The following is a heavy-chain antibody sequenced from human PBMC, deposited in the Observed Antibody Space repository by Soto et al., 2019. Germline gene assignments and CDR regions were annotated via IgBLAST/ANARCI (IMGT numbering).Heavy chain of an antibody. Sequence: GGSLRLSCAASGFTFSSYGMHWVRQAPGKGLEWVAVISYDGSNKYYADSVKGRFTISRDNSKNTLYLQMNSLRAEDTAVYYCAKPPAFLGVVISRFDYWGQGTLVTVSS. J-gene: IGHJ4*02. CDR1: GFTFSSYG. D-gene: IGHD3-3*01. V-gene: IGHV3-30*18. CDR3: AKPPAFLGVVISRFDY. CDR2: ISYDGSNK.